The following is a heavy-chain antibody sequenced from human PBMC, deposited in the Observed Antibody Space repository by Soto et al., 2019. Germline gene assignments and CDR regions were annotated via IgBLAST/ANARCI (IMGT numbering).Heavy chain of an antibody. Sequence: KASETLSLTCAVYGGSFSGYYWSWIRQPPGKGLEWIGEVNHSGSTNYNPSLKRRVTISVDTSKNQFSLKLSSVTAADTAVYYCARGRKQNFIAAPRGYYYGMDVGGQGTTVTVSS. CDR1: GGSFSGYY. D-gene: IGHD6-13*01. CDR2: VNHSGST. J-gene: IGHJ6*02. CDR3: ARGRKQNFIAAPRGYYYGMDV. V-gene: IGHV4-34*01.